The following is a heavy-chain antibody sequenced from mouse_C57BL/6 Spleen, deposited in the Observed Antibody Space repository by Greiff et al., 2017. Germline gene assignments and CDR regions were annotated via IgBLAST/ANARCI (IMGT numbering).Heavy chain of an antibody. D-gene: IGHD1-1*01. V-gene: IGHV1-54*01. CDR1: GYAFTNYS. CDR2: FNPGSGGT. Sequence: QVQLKQSGAELVRPGTSVKVSCKASGYAFTNYSIEWVKQRPGQGLEWIGVFNPGSGGTNYNEKFKGKATLTADKSSSTAYMQLSSLTSEDSAVYFCARSLFTTVVATDYWGQGTTLTVSS. CDR3: ARSLFTTVVATDY. J-gene: IGHJ2*01.